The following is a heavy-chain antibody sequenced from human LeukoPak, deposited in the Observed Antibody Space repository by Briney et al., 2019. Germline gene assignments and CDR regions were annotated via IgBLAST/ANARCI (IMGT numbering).Heavy chain of an antibody. CDR3: ARPAEAGYFYAFDF. Sequence: SETLSLTCAVYGGSFSSSSFYWGWIRQPPGKGLEWIGSIFSGGSTYYNPSLKSRVTISLDTSKNQLSLRLSSVTAADTAVYYCARPAEAGYFYAFDFWGQGTMVTVSS. CDR2: IFSGGST. D-gene: IGHD6-19*01. CDR1: GGSFSSSSFY. V-gene: IGHV4-39*07. J-gene: IGHJ3*01.